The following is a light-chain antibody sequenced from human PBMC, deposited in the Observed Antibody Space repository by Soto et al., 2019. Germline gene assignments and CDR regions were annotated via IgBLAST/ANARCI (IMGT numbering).Light chain of an antibody. CDR2: DVS. CDR1: SSDVGGYNY. J-gene: IGLJ2*01. V-gene: IGLV2-14*01. CDR3: SSYTSSSTVI. Sequence: QSALTQPASVSGSPGQSITISCTGTSSDVGGYNYVSWHQQHPGKAPKLMIFDVSNRPSGVSNRFSGSKSGNTASLTISGLQAEEEAAYYCSSYTSSSTVIFGGGTQLTVL.